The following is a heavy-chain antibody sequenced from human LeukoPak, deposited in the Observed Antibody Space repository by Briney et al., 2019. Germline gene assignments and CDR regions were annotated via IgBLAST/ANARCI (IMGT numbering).Heavy chain of an antibody. D-gene: IGHD2-15*01. V-gene: IGHV1-18*01. CDR2: ISAYNGNT. J-gene: IGHJ6*02. CDR1: GYTFTSYD. Sequence: ASVKVSCKASGYTFTSYDISWVRQAPGQGLEWMGWISAYNGNTNYAQKFQGRVTMTTDTSTSTAYMELRSLRSDDTAVYYCARDAADRPNTVSPYCSGGICYPLSYYYYYGMDVWGQGTTVTVSS. CDR3: ARDAADRPNTVSPYCSGGICYPLSYYYYYGMDV.